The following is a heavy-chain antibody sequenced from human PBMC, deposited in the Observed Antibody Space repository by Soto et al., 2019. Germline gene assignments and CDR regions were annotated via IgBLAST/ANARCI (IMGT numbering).Heavy chain of an antibody. V-gene: IGHV4-34*01. J-gene: IGHJ6*03. CDR3: ARVIPTYYMDV. CDR2: INHSGST. Sequence: SETLSLTCAVYGGSFSGYYWSWIRQPPGKGLEWIGEINHSGSTNYNPSLKSRVTISVDTSKNQFSLKLSSVTAADTAVYYCARVIPTYYMDVWGKGTTVTVS. CDR1: GGSFSGYY.